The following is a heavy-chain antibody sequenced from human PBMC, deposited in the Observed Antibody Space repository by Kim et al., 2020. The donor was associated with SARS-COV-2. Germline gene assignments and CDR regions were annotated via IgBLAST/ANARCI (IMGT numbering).Heavy chain of an antibody. D-gene: IGHD3-10*01. CDR1: GYTFTNYW. CDR2: INPSGDFT. V-gene: IGHV1-46*01. CDR3: ARAWFQNFDF. Sequence: ASVKVSCKASGYTFTNYWVHWVRQAPGQGLEWMGMINPSGDFTRYAQNFQGRLTTTFDTSTSTVYMEMSILTSDDTAVYWCARAWFQNFDFWGQGTVVTVSS. J-gene: IGHJ4*02.